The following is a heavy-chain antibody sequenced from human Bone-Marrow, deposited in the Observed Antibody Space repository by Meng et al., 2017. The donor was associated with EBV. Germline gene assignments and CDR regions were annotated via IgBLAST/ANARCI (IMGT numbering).Heavy chain of an antibody. V-gene: IGHV4-39*01. CDR1: GGSISSSSYY. J-gene: IGHJ4*02. CDR3: ARHQNDIVATLGY. CDR2: IYYSGST. Sequence: QLQLPRSGPVLVKRTDTLSPTCTVSGGSISSSSYYWGWIRQPPGKGLEWIGSIYYSGSTYYNPSLKSRVTISVDTSKNQFSLKLSSVTAADTAVYYCARHQNDIVATLGYWGQGTLVTVSS. D-gene: IGHD5-12*01.